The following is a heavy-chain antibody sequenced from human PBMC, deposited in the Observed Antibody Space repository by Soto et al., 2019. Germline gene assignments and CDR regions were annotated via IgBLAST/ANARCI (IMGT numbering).Heavy chain of an antibody. CDR1: GYTFTSYY. Sequence: QVQLVQSGAEVKKPGASVKVSCKASGYTFTSYYMHWVRQATGQGLEWMGIINPIGGSTSYEKKFQGRVTRTRDTTTSTVYMELSRRVSDEAAVYYCTRNRGGYYYDMDVWGQGTTVTVSS. CDR2: INPIGGST. V-gene: IGHV1-46*03. D-gene: IGHD3-10*01. J-gene: IGHJ6*02. CDR3: TRNRGGYYYDMDV.